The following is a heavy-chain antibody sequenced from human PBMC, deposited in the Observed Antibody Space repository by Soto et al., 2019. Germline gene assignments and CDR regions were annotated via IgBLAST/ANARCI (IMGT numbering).Heavy chain of an antibody. CDR2: IWYDGSNK. D-gene: IGHD2-2*01. CDR1: GFSFNKYG. J-gene: IGHJ3*01. CDR3: ARGTAMLGDAFDV. Sequence: QVQLVESGGGVVQPGRSLRLSCAASGFSFNKYGMHWVCQAPGKGLEWVAVIWYDGSNKYYADSVKGRFTISRYNSKNTLYLQMNSLRAEDTAVYYCARGTAMLGDAFDVWGQGTMVTVSS. V-gene: IGHV3-33*01.